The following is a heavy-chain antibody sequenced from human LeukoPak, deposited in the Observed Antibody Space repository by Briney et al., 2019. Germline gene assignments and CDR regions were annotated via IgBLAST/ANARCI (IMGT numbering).Heavy chain of an antibody. J-gene: IGHJ4*02. V-gene: IGHV3-30*18. CDR1: GFTFSDYG. CDR2: ISYDGGNK. CDR3: AKVFEVRGARRPKDY. Sequence: GGSLRLSCAASGFTFSDYGMHWVRQAPGKGLEWVALISYDGGNKFYADSVRDRFTISRDNSKNTLFLQMNSLRNEDTAMYYCAKVFEVRGARRPKDYWGQGTLVIVSS. D-gene: IGHD3-10*01.